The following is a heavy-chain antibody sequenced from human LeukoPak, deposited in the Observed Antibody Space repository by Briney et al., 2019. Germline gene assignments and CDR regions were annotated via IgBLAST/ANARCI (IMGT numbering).Heavy chain of an antibody. CDR3: ARRIAAAWHDAFDI. Sequence: PGGSLRLSCAASGFTFSSYSMNWVRQAPGKGLEWVSYISSSSSTIYYADSVKGRFTISRDNAKNSLYLQMNSLRAEDTAVYYCARRIAAAWHDAFDIWGQGTMVTVSS. CDR1: GFTFSSYS. D-gene: IGHD6-13*01. V-gene: IGHV3-48*04. J-gene: IGHJ3*02. CDR2: ISSSSSTI.